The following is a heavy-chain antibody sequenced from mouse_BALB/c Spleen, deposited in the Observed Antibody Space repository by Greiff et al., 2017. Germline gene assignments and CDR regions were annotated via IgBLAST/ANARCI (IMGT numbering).Heavy chain of an antibody. V-gene: IGHV5-4*02. CDR1: GFTFSDYY. D-gene: IGHD6-2*01. CDR2: ISAGGSYT. Sequence: EVKLLESGGGLVKPGGSLKLSCAASGFTFSDYYMYWVRQTPEKRLEWVATISAGGSYTYYPDSVKGRITISRDKTKNNLYLQMSSLTSEDTAMYYGACDLVPHDMDYWGQGTSVTVSS. J-gene: IGHJ4*01. CDR3: ACDLVPHDMDY.